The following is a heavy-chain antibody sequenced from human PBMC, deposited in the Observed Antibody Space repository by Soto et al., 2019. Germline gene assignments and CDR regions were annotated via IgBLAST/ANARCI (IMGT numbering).Heavy chain of an antibody. D-gene: IGHD3-9*01. J-gene: IGHJ5*02. V-gene: IGHV3-64D*06. Sequence: VKTGGSLLLSCSGTGSTFREDSMHWVRPALGKGVQYDSTISSDGDITYYADSVKGRFTIPRDNSKNTLYLQMNSLRPEDTAVYYCVKVSTFYDILSGYYSTNFFDPWGQGILVTDSS. CDR3: VKVSTFYDILSGYYSTNFFDP. CDR2: ISSDGDIT. CDR1: GSTFREDS.